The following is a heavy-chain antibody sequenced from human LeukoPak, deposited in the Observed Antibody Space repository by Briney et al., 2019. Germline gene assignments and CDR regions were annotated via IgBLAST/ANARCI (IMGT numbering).Heavy chain of an antibody. CDR1: GYTFTSYD. V-gene: IGHV1-8*01. CDR2: MNPNSGNT. Sequence: ASVKVSCKASGYTFTSYDINWVRQATGQGLEWMGWMNPNSGNTGYAQKFQGRVTMTRNTSISTAYMELSSLRSEDTAVYYCARGPPAPYCSSTSCSSQHWPYWGQGTLVTVSS. CDR3: ARGPPAPYCSSTSCSSQHWPY. J-gene: IGHJ4*02. D-gene: IGHD2-2*01.